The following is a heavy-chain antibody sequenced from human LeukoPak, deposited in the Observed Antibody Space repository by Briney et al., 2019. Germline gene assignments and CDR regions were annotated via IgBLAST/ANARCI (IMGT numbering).Heavy chain of an antibody. CDR3: ARAIGWRDAFDI. D-gene: IGHD6-19*01. J-gene: IGHJ3*02. CDR1: GFTFSSYW. V-gene: IGHV3-7*01. CDR2: IKQDGSEK. Sequence: GGSLRLSCAASGFTFSSYWMTWARQAPGKGLEWVANIKQDGSEKYYVESVKGRFTISRDNAKNSLYLQMNSLRAEDTAVYYCARAIGWRDAFDIWGQGTMVTVSS.